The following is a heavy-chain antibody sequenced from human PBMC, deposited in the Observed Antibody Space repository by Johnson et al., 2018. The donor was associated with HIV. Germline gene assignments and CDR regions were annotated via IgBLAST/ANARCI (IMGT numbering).Heavy chain of an antibody. CDR3: ARGQGRWLQVYHAFDI. CDR1: GFTFSSYA. CDR2: ISYDGSNK. D-gene: IGHD5-24*01. J-gene: IGHJ3*02. Sequence: QVQLVESGGGVVQPGRSLRLSCAASGFTFSSYAMHWVRQAPGKGLEWVAVISYDGSNKYYADSVKGRFTISRDNSKNTRYVQMRSLRAEDTAVYYCARGQGRWLQVYHAFDIWGPGTVVTVSS. V-gene: IGHV3-30-3*01.